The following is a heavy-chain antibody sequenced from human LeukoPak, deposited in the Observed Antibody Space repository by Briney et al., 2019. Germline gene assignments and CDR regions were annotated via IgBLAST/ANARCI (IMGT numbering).Heavy chain of an antibody. CDR1: GYTFSDYY. J-gene: IGHJ5*02. CDR3: TGEARAGNWFDP. V-gene: IGHV1-2*02. D-gene: IGHD5-12*01. Sequence: ASVKVSCKASGYTFSDYYIHWVRQAPGQGLEWMGWINPDSGGTNYAQKFQGRVTMTRDTSITTVYMELSRLRFDDTALFYCTGEARAGNWFDPWGQGTLVTVSS. CDR2: INPDSGGT.